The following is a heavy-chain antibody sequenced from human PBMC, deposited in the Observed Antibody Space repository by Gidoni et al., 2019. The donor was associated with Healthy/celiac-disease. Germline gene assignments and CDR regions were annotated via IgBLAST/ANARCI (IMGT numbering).Heavy chain of an antibody. V-gene: IGHV3-66*01. CDR3: ARGRATAQRAPFDY. Sequence: EVQLVESGGGLVQPGGSLRLSCAVSGFTVSSNYMSWVRQAPGKGLEWVSVIYSGGSTYYADSVKGRFTISRDNSKNTLYLQMNSLRAEDTAVYYCARGRATAQRAPFDYWGQGTLVTVSS. J-gene: IGHJ4*02. CDR1: GFTVSSNY. D-gene: IGHD5-12*01. CDR2: IYSGGST.